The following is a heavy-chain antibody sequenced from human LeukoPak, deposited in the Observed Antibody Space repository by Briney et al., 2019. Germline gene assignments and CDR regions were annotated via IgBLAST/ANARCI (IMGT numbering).Heavy chain of an antibody. Sequence: SETLSLTCTVSGDSISSYYWSWIRQPPGKGLEWIGYIYYSGTTNYSPSLKSRVTMSLDTSKNQFSLRLSSVIAADTAVYYCARDRGSSLDYWGQGTLVTVSS. CDR1: GDSISSYY. D-gene: IGHD6-13*01. V-gene: IGHV4-59*01. CDR3: ARDRGSSLDY. J-gene: IGHJ4*02. CDR2: IYYSGTT.